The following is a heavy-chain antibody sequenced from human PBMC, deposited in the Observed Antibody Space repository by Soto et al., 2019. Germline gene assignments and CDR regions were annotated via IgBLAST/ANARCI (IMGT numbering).Heavy chain of an antibody. CDR3: AHRGLSGVIIEYFFDY. V-gene: IGHV2-5*02. J-gene: IGHJ4*02. CDR2: IYWDDDK. D-gene: IGHD3-3*01. Sequence: SGPTLVNPAQTLTLTCTFSGFSLITSGVGVGCIRQPPGKALEWLALIYWDDDKRYSPSLKNRLTITKDTSKNQVVLTMTNMDPVDTATYFCAHRGLSGVIIEYFFDYWGQGTLVTVSS. CDR1: GFSLITSGVG.